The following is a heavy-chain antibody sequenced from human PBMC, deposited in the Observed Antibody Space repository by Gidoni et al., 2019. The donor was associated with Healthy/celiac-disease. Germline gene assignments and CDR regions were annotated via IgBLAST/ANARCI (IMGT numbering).Heavy chain of an antibody. V-gene: IGHV3-48*02. CDR1: GFTFSSYG. Sequence: EVQLVESGGGLVQPGGSLRLSCPASGFTFSSYGMTWVRQAPGKGLEWVSYIRSSSSTIYYADSVKGRFTVSRDNAKNSLYLQMNSLRDEDTAVYYCARDPYSNCGGDCYGFDYWGQGTLVTVSS. CDR3: ARDPYSNCGGDCYGFDY. CDR2: IRSSSSTI. D-gene: IGHD2-21*02. J-gene: IGHJ4*02.